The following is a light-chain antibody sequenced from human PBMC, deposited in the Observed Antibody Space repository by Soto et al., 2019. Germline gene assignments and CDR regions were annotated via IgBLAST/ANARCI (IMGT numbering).Light chain of an antibody. CDR1: RGISSY. CDR2: AAS. J-gene: IGKJ4*01. V-gene: IGKV1-9*01. Sequence: DIQLPQSPSFLSASVGDRVTISCRASRGISSYLAWYQKKPGKAPKLLIYAASTLQSGVPSRFSGSGSGTEFTLTTSSLQPEDFATYYCPQLNTYPPFGGGTKVEIK. CDR3: PQLNTYPP.